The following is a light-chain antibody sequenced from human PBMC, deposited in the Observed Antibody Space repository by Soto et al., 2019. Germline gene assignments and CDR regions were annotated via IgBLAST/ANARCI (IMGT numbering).Light chain of an antibody. CDR2: EVN. CDR3: SSYTSSSTLV. Sequence: SVLTQPASVSGSPGQSITISCTGTSSDVGAYNYVSWYQQHPGKAPKLMIFEVNNRPSGVSNRFSGSKSGNTASLTISGLQAEDEADYYCSSYTSSSTLVFGGGTKVTVL. J-gene: IGLJ3*02. CDR1: SSDVGAYNY. V-gene: IGLV2-14*01.